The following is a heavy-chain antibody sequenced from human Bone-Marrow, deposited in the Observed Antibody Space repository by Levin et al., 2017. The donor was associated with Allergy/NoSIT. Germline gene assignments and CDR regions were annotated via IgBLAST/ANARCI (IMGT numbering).Heavy chain of an antibody. D-gene: IGHD6-13*01. Sequence: SETLSLTCTVSGASMMSFYWTWIRQSPGKGLEWIGHVYDTGHTRYNPSLESRLTISLDMSKKQFSLKLTSVTAADTAVYYCAEGNSWYIAFAPWGQGTLVSVSS. V-gene: IGHV4-59*01. CDR3: AEGNSWYIAFAP. J-gene: IGHJ5*02. CDR2: VYDTGHT. CDR1: GASMMSFY.